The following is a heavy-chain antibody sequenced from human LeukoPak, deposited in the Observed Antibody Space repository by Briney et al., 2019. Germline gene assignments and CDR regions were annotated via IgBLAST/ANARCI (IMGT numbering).Heavy chain of an antibody. J-gene: IGHJ4*02. Sequence: GGSLRLSCAAFGFTFSSYSMNWVRQAPGKGLEWVSSISSSSSYIYYADSVKGRFTISRDNAKNSLYLQMNSLRAEDTAVYYCARDGEWLPGIFDYWGQGTLVTVSS. V-gene: IGHV3-21*01. CDR1: GFTFSSYS. CDR2: ISSSSSYI. D-gene: IGHD3-3*01. CDR3: ARDGEWLPGIFDY.